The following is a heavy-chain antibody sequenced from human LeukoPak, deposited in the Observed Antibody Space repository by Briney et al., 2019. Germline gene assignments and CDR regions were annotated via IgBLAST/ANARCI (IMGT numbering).Heavy chain of an antibody. V-gene: IGHV4-30-4*01. J-gene: IGHJ4*02. D-gene: IGHD3-10*01. CDR3: ARQILRFGEVFDY. Sequence: SQTLSLTYTVSGGSISSGDYYWSWIRQPPGKGLEWIGYIYYSGSTYYNPSLKSRVTISVDTSKNQFSLKLSSVTAADTAVYYCARQILRFGEVFDYWGQGTLVTVSS. CDR1: GGSISSGDYY. CDR2: IYYSGST.